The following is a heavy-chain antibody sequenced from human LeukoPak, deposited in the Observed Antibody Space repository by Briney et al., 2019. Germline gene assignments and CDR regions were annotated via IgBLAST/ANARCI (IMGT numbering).Heavy chain of an antibody. Sequence: GGPLRLSCAASGFTFSSYSVNWVRQAPGKGLEWVSYISGNSRVIYYADSLKGRFTISRDNAKNSLYLQMSSLGDEDTAVYYYARDLARYFDLWGRGTQVTVSS. CDR1: GFTFSSYS. CDR2: ISGNSRVI. V-gene: IGHV3-48*02. CDR3: ARDLARYFDL. J-gene: IGHJ2*01.